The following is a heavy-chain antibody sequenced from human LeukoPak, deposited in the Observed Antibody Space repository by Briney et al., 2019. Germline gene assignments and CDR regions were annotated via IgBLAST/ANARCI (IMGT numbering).Heavy chain of an antibody. CDR1: GGSFSGYY. J-gene: IGHJ6*03. CDR3: ARHATVTSSGLYYYYYYMDV. CDR2: INHSGST. D-gene: IGHD4-17*01. Sequence: PSETLSLTCAVYGGSFSGYYWSWIRQPPGKGLEWIGEINHSGSTNYNPSLKSRVTISVDTSKNQFSLKLSSVTAADTAVYYCARHATVTSSGLYYYYYYMDVWGKGTTVTISS. V-gene: IGHV4-34*01.